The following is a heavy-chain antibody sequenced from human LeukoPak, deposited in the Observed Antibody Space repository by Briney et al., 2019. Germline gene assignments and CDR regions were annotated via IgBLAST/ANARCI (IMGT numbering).Heavy chain of an antibody. V-gene: IGHV3-48*04. J-gene: IGHJ4*02. CDR3: ARDPGSHNSSGWYDY. CDR2: ISKSSSTI. CDR1: GFTFSGYS. Sequence: PGGSLRLSCAASGFTFSGYSMNWVRQAPGKGLEWVSYISKSSSTIYYADSVKGRFTISRDNAKNSLYLQMNSLRAEDTAVYYCARDPGSHNSSGWYDYWGQGTLVTVSS. D-gene: IGHD6-19*01.